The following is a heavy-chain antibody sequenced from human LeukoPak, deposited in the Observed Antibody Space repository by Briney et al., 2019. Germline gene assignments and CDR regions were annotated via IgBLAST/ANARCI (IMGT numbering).Heavy chain of an antibody. J-gene: IGHJ4*02. D-gene: IGHD1-26*01. CDR3: ARDPPGSYYRSY. V-gene: IGHV3-21*01. CDR1: GFTFSSYS. Sequence: AGGSLRLSCVASGFTFSSYSMNWVRQAPGKGLEWVSSISSSSTYIYYADSVRGRFTISRDNAKNSLYLQMNSLRAEDTAVYYCARDPPGSYYRSYWGQGTLVTVSS. CDR2: ISSSSTYI.